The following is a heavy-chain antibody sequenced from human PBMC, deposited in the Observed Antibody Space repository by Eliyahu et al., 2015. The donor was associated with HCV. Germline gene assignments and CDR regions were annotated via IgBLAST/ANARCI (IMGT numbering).Heavy chain of an antibody. CDR3: ARAGATMPFDY. CDR2: INHSGST. J-gene: IGHJ4*02. CDR1: GGSFSGYY. V-gene: IGHV4-34*01. D-gene: IGHD5-24*01. Sequence: QVQLQQWGAGLLKPSETLSLTCAVYGGSFSGYYWSWIRQPPGKGLEWIGEINHSGSTNYNPSLKSRVTISVDTSKNQFSLKLSSVTAADTAVYYCARAGATMPFDYWGQGTLVTVSS.